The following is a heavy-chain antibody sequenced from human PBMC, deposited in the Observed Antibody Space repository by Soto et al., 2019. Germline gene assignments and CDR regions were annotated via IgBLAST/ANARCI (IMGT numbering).Heavy chain of an antibody. J-gene: IGHJ6*02. CDR2: IYYSGST. V-gene: IGHV4-59*01. CDR1: GGSISSYY. Sequence: SETLSLTCTVSGGSISSYYWSWIRQPPGKGLEWIGYIYYSGSTNYNPSLKSRVIISVDTSKNQFSLKLSSVTAADTAVYYCARDNSVYGMDVWGQGTTVTVSS. D-gene: IGHD2-21*01. CDR3: ARDNSVYGMDV.